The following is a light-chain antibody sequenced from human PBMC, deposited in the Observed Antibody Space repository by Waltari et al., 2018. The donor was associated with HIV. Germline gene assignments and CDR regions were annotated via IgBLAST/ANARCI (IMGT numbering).Light chain of an antibody. Sequence: DIVMTQSPGSLAVSLGERATINCRSSQSVLYSSNNKTYLAWFQQKPGQPPKLLIYWASTRESGVPDRFSGSGSGTDFTLSISGLQAEDVAVYYCQQYYTTPRTFGQGTKVEIK. CDR3: QQYYTTPRT. V-gene: IGKV4-1*01. CDR1: QSVLYSSNNKTY. J-gene: IGKJ1*01. CDR2: WAS.